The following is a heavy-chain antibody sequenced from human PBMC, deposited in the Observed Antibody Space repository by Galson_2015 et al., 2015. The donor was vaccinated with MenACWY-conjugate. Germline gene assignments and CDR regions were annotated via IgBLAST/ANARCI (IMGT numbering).Heavy chain of an antibody. CDR3: ARGVEQWLVRPSTHFDI. Sequence: SLRLSCAGSGFTFDDHGMCWVRQAPGKGLEWVSSINWNGDRTGYADSVKGRFTISRDNAKNSLYLQMNNLRAEDTAFYHCARGVEQWLVRPSTHFDIWGQGTLLTVSS. CDR2: INWNGDRT. V-gene: IGHV3-20*01. J-gene: IGHJ3*02. CDR1: GFTFDDHG. D-gene: IGHD6-19*01.